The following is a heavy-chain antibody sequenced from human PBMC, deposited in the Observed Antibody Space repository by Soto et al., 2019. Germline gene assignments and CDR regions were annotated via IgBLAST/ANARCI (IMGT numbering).Heavy chain of an antibody. D-gene: IGHD2-21*01. J-gene: IGHJ6*02. CDR2: IYSRGDT. Sequence: SETLSLTCSVSGGSMRSYYWNWLRQPAGKGLEWIGRIYSRGDTNYNPSVKSRVTMSVDTSKNEFSLRLNSVTAVDTAVYYCAGIGEDVYYGMDVWGQGTTVTV. CDR1: GGSMRSYY. CDR3: AGIGEDVYYGMDV. V-gene: IGHV4-4*07.